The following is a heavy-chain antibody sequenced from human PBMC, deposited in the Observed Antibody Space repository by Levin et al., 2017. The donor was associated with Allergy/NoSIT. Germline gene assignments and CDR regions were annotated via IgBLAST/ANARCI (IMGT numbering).Heavy chain of an antibody. J-gene: IGHJ6*02. V-gene: IGHV4-39*01. CDR3: AGPVFFSSSDGMDV. D-gene: IGHD3-3*01. CDR1: GGSISSSSYY. CDR2: IYYSGST. Sequence: SQTLSLTCTVSGGSISSSSYYWGWIRQPPGKGLEWIGSIYYSGSTYYNPSLKSRVTISVDTSKNQFSLKLSSVTAADTAVYYCAGPVFFSSSDGMDVWGQGTTVTVSS.